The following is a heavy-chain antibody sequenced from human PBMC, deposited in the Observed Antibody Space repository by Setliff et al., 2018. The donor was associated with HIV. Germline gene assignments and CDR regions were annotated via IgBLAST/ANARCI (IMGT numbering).Heavy chain of an antibody. D-gene: IGHD2-15*01. CDR1: GGSFSGYY. CDR3: ARGSIVVVVAAIPRAFDY. J-gene: IGHJ4*02. V-gene: IGHV4-34*01. Sequence: KPSETLSLTCAVYGGSFSGYYWSWIRQPPGKGLEWIGEIIHSGSTNYNPSLKSRVTISVDTSKKQFTLRLTSVTAADTALYFCARGSIVVVVAAIPRAFDYWGQGTLVTVSS. CDR2: IIHSGST.